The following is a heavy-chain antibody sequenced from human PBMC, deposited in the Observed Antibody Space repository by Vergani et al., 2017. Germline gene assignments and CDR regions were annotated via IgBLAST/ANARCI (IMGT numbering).Heavy chain of an antibody. Sequence: QVQLHESGPGLVKPSQTLSLTCTVSGGSITSGSFYWSWIRQPAGKGLEWIGRIHSSGTTNYNPSLKSRVTLSVDTSKNQLSLRMTSVTAADTAVYYCARDSWTSELRGVYWVDTWGQGTLVSVSS. CDR3: ARDSWTSELRGVYWVDT. CDR1: GGSITSGSFY. CDR2: IHSSGTT. D-gene: IGHD3-10*01. V-gene: IGHV4-61*02. J-gene: IGHJ5*02.